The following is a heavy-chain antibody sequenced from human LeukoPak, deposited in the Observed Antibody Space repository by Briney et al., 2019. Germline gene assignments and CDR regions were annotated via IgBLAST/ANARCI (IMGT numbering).Heavy chain of an antibody. D-gene: IGHD2-2*01. CDR1: GGSISSYY. V-gene: IGHV4-4*07. J-gene: IGHJ3*02. CDR3: ARFGSSTSCYWGDAFDI. Sequence: PSETLSLTCTVSGGSISSYYWSWIRQPAGKGLEWIGRIYTSGSTNYDPSLKSRVTLSVDTSKNQFSLKLSSVTAADTAVYYCARFGSSTSCYWGDAFDIWGQGTMVTVSS. CDR2: IYTSGST.